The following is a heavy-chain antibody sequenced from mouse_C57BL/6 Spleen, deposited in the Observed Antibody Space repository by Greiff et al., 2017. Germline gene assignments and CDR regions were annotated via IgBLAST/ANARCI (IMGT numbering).Heavy chain of an antibody. D-gene: IGHD2-4*01. J-gene: IGHJ1*03. CDR3: ADYSSRSDAWYFDV. Sequence: QVQLQQPGAELVKPGASVKLSCKASGYTFTSYWMHWVKQRPGQGLEWIGMIHPNSGSTNYNEKFKSKATLTVDKSSSTAYMQLSSLTSEDSAVYYCADYSSRSDAWYFDVWGTGTTVTVSA. V-gene: IGHV1-64*01. CDR1: GYTFTSYW. CDR2: IHPNSGST.